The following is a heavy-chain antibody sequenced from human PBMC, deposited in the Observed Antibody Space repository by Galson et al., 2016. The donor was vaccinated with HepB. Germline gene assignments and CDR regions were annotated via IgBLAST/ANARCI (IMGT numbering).Heavy chain of an antibody. V-gene: IGHV3-74*01. J-gene: IGHJ4*02. D-gene: IGHD5-24*01. CDR2: IKSDEGWK. CDR3: ARDGDAYNFGY. Sequence: SLRLSCAASGFTFSSYWMHWVRQAPGKGLVWVSRIKSDEGWKNYADSVKGRFTISRDNAKNTLYLQMNRLRAEDTAVYYCARDGDAYNFGYWGQGTLVTVSS. CDR1: GFTFSSYW.